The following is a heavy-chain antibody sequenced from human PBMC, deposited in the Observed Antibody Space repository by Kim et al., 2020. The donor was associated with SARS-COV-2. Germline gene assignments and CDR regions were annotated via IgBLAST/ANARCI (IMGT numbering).Heavy chain of an antibody. V-gene: IGHV3-33*01. CDR2: IWYDGSNK. D-gene: IGHD2-2*01. CDR3: ERENLIGVVVPAAMLYYYYGMDV. CDR1: GFTFSSYG. Sequence: GGSLRLSCAASGFTFSSYGMHWVRQAPGKGLEWVAVIWYDGSNKYYADSVKGRFTISRDNSKNTLYLQMNSLRAEDTAVYYCERENLIGVVVPAAMLYYYYGMDVWGQGTTVTVSS. J-gene: IGHJ6*02.